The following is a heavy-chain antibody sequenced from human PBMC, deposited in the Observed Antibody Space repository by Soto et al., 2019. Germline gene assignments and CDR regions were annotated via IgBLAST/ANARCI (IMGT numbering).Heavy chain of an antibody. CDR1: GFTFSSYG. Sequence: PGGSLRLSCAASGFTFSSYGMHWVRQAPGKGLEWVAVISYDGSNKYYADSVKGRFTISRDNSKNTLYLQMNSLRAEDTAVYYCAKGSAATYDILTGYSYYYYGMDVWGQGTTVTVS. D-gene: IGHD3-9*01. J-gene: IGHJ6*02. CDR2: ISYDGSNK. V-gene: IGHV3-30*18. CDR3: AKGSAATYDILTGYSYYYYGMDV.